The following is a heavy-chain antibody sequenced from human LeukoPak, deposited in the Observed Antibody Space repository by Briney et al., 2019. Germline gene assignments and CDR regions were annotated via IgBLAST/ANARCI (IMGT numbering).Heavy chain of an antibody. Sequence: SETLSLTCAVYGGSFSGYYWSWIRQPPGKGLEWIGEINHSGSTNYNPSLKSRVTISVDTSKNQFSLKLSSVTAADTAVCYCARGMNGWVLWGQGTLVTVSS. CDR1: GGSFSGYY. J-gene: IGHJ4*02. CDR3: ARGMNGWVL. D-gene: IGHD1-1*01. V-gene: IGHV4-34*01. CDR2: INHSGST.